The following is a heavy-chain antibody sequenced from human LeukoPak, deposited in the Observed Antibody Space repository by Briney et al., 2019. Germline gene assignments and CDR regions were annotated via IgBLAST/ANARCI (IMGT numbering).Heavy chain of an antibody. CDR1: GFTFSHFW. Sequence: QAGGSLRLSCAASGFTFSHFWMSWVRQAPGKGLEWVSAISGSGGSTYYADSVKGRFTISRDNSKNTLYLQMNSLRAEDTAVYYCGKGRLSYYGMDVWGQGTTVTVSS. D-gene: IGHD3-10*01. J-gene: IGHJ6*02. CDR3: GKGRLSYYGMDV. CDR2: ISGSGGST. V-gene: IGHV3-23*01.